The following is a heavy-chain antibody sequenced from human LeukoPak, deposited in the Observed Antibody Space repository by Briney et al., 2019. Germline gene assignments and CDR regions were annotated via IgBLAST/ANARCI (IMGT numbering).Heavy chain of an antibody. CDR1: GYTFTGYY. CDR3: ARVRHPEQWLVRDYGMDV. J-gene: IGHJ6*02. Sequence: GASVKVSCKASGYTFTGYYMHWVRQAPGQGLEWMGWITPNSGGTNYAQKFQGWVTMTRDTSISTAYMELSRLRSDDTAVYYCARVRHPEQWLVRDYGMDVWGQGTTVTVSS. V-gene: IGHV1-2*04. D-gene: IGHD6-19*01. CDR2: ITPNSGGT.